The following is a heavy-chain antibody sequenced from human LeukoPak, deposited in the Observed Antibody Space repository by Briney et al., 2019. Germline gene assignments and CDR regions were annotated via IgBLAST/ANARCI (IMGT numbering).Heavy chain of an antibody. V-gene: IGHV4-31*03. CDR2: IYYSGST. Sequence: SETLSLTCTVSGGSISSGGYYWSWIRQHPGKGLEWIGYIYYSGSTYYNPSLKSRVTISVDTSKNQFSLRLSSVTAADTAVYYCARMGAHFSTNYDYYFDYWGQGTLVTGSS. D-gene: IGHD4/OR15-4a*01. CDR3: ARMGAHFSTNYDYYFDY. J-gene: IGHJ4*02. CDR1: GGSISSGGYY.